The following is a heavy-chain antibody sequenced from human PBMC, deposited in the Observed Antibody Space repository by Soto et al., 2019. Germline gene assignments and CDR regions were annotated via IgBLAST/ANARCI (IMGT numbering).Heavy chain of an antibody. CDR1: GGTFSSYT. D-gene: IGHD2-2*01. V-gene: IGHV1-69*02. Sequence: ASVKVSCKASGGTFSSYTISWVRQAPGQGLEWMGRIIPILGIANYARKFQGRVTITADKSTSTAYMELSSLRSEDTAVYYCARVLPTDCSSTSCYSHYYYYMDVWGKGTTVTVSS. J-gene: IGHJ6*03. CDR3: ARVLPTDCSSTSCYSHYYYYMDV. CDR2: IIPILGIA.